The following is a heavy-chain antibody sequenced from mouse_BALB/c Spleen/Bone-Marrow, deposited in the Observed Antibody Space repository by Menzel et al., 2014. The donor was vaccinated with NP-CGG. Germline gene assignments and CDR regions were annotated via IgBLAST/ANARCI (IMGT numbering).Heavy chain of an antibody. CDR1: GYTFTTYP. Sequence: QVQLQQPGAEVVKPGASVKMSCKALGYTFTTYPIEWMKQNHGKSLEWIGNFHPFNDGTKYNEKFKDKAKLTVEKSSSTVYLEVSRLTSDDSAIYYCARRGPRNAMDYWGQGTSVTVSS. J-gene: IGHJ4*01. D-gene: IGHD3-3*01. CDR2: FHPFNDGT. V-gene: IGHV1-47*01. CDR3: ARRGPRNAMDY.